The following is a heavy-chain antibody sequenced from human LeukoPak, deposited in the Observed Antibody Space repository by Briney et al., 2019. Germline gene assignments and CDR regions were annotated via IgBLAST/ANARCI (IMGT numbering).Heavy chain of an antibody. V-gene: IGHV3-21*01. CDR3: ARDEVTFGGVIVHDY. D-gene: IGHD3-16*02. CDR2: ISSSSSYI. Sequence: PGGSLRLSCAASGFTFSSYSMNWVRQAPGKGLEWVSSISSSSSYIYYADSVKGRFTISRDNAKNSLYLQMNSLRAEDTAVYYCARDEVTFGGVIVHDYWGQGTLVTVSS. CDR1: GFTFSSYS. J-gene: IGHJ4*02.